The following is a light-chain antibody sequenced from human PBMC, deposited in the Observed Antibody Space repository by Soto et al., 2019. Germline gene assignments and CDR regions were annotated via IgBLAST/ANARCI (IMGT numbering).Light chain of an antibody. CDR2: KAA. Sequence: DIQMTQSPSTLSASVGDRVTITCRASQSISSWLAWYQQKPGKAPKVLIYKAASLESGVPSRFCGSGSGTEFTLTISSVQPDDFATYCCQHYNSFAYTFGQGTQLEIK. CDR3: QHYNSFAYT. CDR1: QSISSW. J-gene: IGKJ2*01. V-gene: IGKV1-5*03.